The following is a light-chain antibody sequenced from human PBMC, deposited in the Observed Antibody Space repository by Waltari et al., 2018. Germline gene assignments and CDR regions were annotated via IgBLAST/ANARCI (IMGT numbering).Light chain of an antibody. CDR1: QSISRY. CDR3: QNYERLPAT. J-gene: IGKJ1*01. CDR2: GVS. V-gene: IGKV3-20*01. Sequence: IMLTQSPGTLSLSPGERATLSCRASQSISRYLVWYQQKPGQAPRLLIYGVSNRATGIPDRFSGSGSGTDFSLTISRLEPEDFAVYYCQNYERLPATFGQGTRVEIK.